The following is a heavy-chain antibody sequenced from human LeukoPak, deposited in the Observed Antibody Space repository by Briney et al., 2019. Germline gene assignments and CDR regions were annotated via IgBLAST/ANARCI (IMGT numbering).Heavy chain of an antibody. Sequence: NSSETLSLTCTVSGGSISSSSYYWGWIRQPPGKGLEWIGSIYYSGSTYYNPSLKSRVTISVDTSKNQFSLKLSSVTAADTAIYFCARAPHGGGQVVNVPYFFDYWGQGSLVTISS. CDR2: IYYSGST. V-gene: IGHV4-39*07. D-gene: IGHD4-23*01. CDR3: ARAPHGGGQVVNVPYFFDY. CDR1: GGSISSSSYY. J-gene: IGHJ4*02.